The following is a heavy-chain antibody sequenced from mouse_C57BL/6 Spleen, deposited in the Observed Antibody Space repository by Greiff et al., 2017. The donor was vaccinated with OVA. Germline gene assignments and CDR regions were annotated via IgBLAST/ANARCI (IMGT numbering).Heavy chain of an antibody. CDR2: IHPNSGST. CDR1: GYTFTSYW. CDR3: ARSPSSYYYAMDY. J-gene: IGHJ4*01. Sequence: VQLQQSGAELVKPGASVKLSCKASGYTFTSYWMHWVKQRPGQGLEWIGMIHPNSGSTNYNEKFKSKATLTVDKSSSTAYMQLSSLTSEDSAVYYCARSPSSYYYAMDYWGQGTSVTVSS. D-gene: IGHD6-1*01. V-gene: IGHV1-64*01.